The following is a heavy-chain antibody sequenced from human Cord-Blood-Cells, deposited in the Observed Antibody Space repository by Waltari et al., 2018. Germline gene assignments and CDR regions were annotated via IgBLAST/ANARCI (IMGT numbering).Heavy chain of an antibody. CDR1: GGSFSGYY. Sequence: QVQLQQWGAGLLKPSETLSLTCAVDGGSFSGYYWSCIRQPPGKGLVWIGEINHSGRTNYNPSLKSRVTISVDTSKNQFSLKLSSVTAADTAVYYCARISVDIVATNDYWGQGTLVTVSS. CDR2: INHSGRT. J-gene: IGHJ4*02. CDR3: ARISVDIVATNDY. D-gene: IGHD5-12*01. V-gene: IGHV4-34*01.